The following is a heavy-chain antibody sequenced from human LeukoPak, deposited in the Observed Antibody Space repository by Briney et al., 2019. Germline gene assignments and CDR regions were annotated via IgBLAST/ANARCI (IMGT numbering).Heavy chain of an antibody. CDR2: IYDSGNT. Sequence: SETLPLTCTVSGGSVTRMSYFWGWIRQPPGMGLEWIGTIYDSGNTYYNPSFKSRVTISVDTSKNRFSLRLSSVIAADTAFYYCVSGSYSDFDCWGQGTLVTVSS. D-gene: IGHD3-10*01. V-gene: IGHV4-39*01. J-gene: IGHJ4*02. CDR3: VSGSYSDFDC. CDR1: GGSVTRMSYF.